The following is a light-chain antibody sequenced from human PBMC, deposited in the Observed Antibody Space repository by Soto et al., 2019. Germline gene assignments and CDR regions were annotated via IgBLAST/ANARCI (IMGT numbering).Light chain of an antibody. J-gene: IGLJ1*01. V-gene: IGLV2-14*01. CDR1: SSDVGGYNY. CDR2: EVS. Sequence: QSVLTQPASVSGSPGQSITLSCTGTSSDVGGYNYVSWYQQHPGKAPKLMIYEVSNRPSGISHRFSGSKPGNTASLTISGLRAEDEADYYCSSYTRQYTPSYVFGTGTKVTVL. CDR3: SSYTRQYTPSYV.